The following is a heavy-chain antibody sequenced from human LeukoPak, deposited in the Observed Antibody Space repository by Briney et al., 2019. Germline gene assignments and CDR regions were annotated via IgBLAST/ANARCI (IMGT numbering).Heavy chain of an antibody. Sequence: GGSLRLSCAASGFTFSSYGMHWVRQAPGKGLEWVAVIWYDGSNKYYADSVKGRFTISRDNSKNTLYLQMNSLRAEDTAVYYCAKRVDYCSGGSCYYFDYWGQGTLVTVSS. V-gene: IGHV3-33*06. CDR2: IWYDGSNK. D-gene: IGHD2-15*01. CDR3: AKRVDYCSGGSCYYFDY. CDR1: GFTFSSYG. J-gene: IGHJ4*02.